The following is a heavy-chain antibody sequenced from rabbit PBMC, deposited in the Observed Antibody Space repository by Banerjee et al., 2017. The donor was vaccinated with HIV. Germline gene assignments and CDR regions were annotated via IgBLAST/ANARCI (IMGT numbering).Heavy chain of an antibody. CDR2: IGVDSGNT. J-gene: IGHJ4*01. Sequence: QEQLEESGGDLVKPEGSLTLTCTASGFTLSNSYWICWVRQAPGKGLEWIGCIGVDSGNTYYATWAKGRFTISKTSSTTVTLRMTSLTAADTATYFCARSTSGYDIGDLWGPGTLVTVS. CDR3: ARSTSGYDIGDL. CDR1: GFTLSNSYW. D-gene: IGHD1-1*01. V-gene: IGHV1S45*01.